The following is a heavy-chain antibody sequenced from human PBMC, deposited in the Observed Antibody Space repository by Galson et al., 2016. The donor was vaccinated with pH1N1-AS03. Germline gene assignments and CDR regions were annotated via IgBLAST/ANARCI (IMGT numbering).Heavy chain of an antibody. Sequence: QSGAEVKKPGESLRISCQGSGYSFTNFYINWVRQMPGKGLEWMGRIDPSDSYTNYSPSFEGHVTISADKSISTAYLRWSSLQASDSAMYYCARTNWNGQRLYKWFDPWGRGTLVTVSS. CDR3: ARTNWNGQRLYKWFDP. CDR1: GYSFTNFY. J-gene: IGHJ5*02. V-gene: IGHV5-10-1*01. D-gene: IGHD1-1*01. CDR2: IDPSDSYT.